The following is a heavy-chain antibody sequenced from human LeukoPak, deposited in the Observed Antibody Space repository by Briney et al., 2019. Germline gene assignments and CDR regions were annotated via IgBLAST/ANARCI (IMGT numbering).Heavy chain of an antibody. J-gene: IGHJ4*02. V-gene: IGHV4-34*01. CDR1: GGSFSGYY. CDR3: ARGKKAHMIVVVISYFDY. Sequence: PSETLSLTCAVYGGSFSGYYWSWIRQPPGKGLEWIGEINHSGSTNYNPSLKSRVTISEDTSKNQFSLKLSSVTAADTAVYYCARGKKAHMIVVVISYFDYWGQGTLVTVSS. D-gene: IGHD3-22*01. CDR2: INHSGST.